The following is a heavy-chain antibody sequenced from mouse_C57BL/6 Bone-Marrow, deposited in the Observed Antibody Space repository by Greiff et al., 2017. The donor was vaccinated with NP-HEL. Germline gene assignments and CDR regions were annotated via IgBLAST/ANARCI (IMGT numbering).Heavy chain of an antibody. CDR3: ARWKLSWFAY. J-gene: IGHJ3*01. CDR2: IYPSDSET. V-gene: IGHV1-61*01. Sequence: QVQLQQSGAELVRPGSSVKLSCKASGYTFTSYWMDWVKQRPGQGLEWIGNIYPSDSETNYNQKFKDKATLTVDKSSSTAYMQLSSLTSEDSAVYYCARWKLSWFAYWGQGTLVTVSA. CDR1: GYTFTSYW.